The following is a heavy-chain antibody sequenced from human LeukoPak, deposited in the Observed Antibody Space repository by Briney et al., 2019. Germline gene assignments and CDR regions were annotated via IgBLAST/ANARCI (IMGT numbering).Heavy chain of an antibody. D-gene: IGHD3-3*01. V-gene: IGHV4-39*01. CDR3: ARQASYYDFWSGLIMYPFDY. CDR1: GGSISSSSYY. Sequence: PSETLSLTCTVSGGSISSSSYYWGWIRQPPGKGLEWIGSIYYSGSTYYNPSLKSRVTISVDTSKNQFSLKLSSVTAADTAVYYCARQASYYDFWSGLIMYPFDYWGQGTLVTVSS. CDR2: IYYSGST. J-gene: IGHJ4*02.